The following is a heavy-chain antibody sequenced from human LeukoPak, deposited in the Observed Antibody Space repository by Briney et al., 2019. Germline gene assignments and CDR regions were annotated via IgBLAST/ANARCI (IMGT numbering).Heavy chain of an antibody. CDR1: GFTFDDYG. V-gene: IGHV3-20*04. J-gene: IGHJ4*02. CDR2: INWSGGRT. D-gene: IGHD6-19*01. Sequence: RPGGSLRLSCAASGFTFDDYGMSWVRQPPGKVLGWVSGINWSGGRTCYADSVKGRFTIYRDNTKNSLYLQMKSRRAEDTALYYCAKRSNSGWNLDYWGQGTLVIVSS. CDR3: AKRSNSGWNLDY.